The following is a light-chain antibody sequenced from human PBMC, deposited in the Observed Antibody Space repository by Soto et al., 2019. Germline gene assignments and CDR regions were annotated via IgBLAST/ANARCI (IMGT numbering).Light chain of an antibody. J-gene: IGKJ4*01. CDR2: GTS. CDR1: QSVKSSY. Sequence: EIVLTQSPGTLSLSPGERATLPCRASQSVKSSYLAWYQHKPGQAPRLLIYGTSSRATGIPDRFSGSGSGTDFTLTISRLEPEDFAVYYCQQYGSSPQVTFGGGTKVDIK. CDR3: QQYGSSPQVT. V-gene: IGKV3-20*01.